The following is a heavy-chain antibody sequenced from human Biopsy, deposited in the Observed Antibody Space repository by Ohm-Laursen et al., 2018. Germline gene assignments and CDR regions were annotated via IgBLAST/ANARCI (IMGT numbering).Heavy chain of an antibody. CDR2: IDPFTGVT. CDR3: ATDARWDLSLDAFHV. CDR1: GAIVTSYA. J-gene: IGHJ3*01. Sequence: ASVKVSCKASGAIVTSYAISWVRQAPGQGLEWMGRIDPFTGVTNYAHNFQGRVTITADRSTPTAYVEVSSLRSDDTAVFYCATDARWDLSLDAFHVWGQGTKVTVSS. V-gene: IGHV1-69*04. D-gene: IGHD1-26*01.